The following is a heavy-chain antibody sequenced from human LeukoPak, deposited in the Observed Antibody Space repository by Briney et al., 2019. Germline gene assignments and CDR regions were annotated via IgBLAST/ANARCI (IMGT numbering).Heavy chain of an antibody. J-gene: IGHJ6*02. V-gene: IGHV4-39*07. CDR3: ARELWFGESTPRVGGMDV. CDR2: INHSGST. CDR1: GGSISSGGYY. D-gene: IGHD3-10*01. Sequence: SETLSLTCTVSGGSISSGGYYWSWIRQPPGKGLEWIGEINHSGSTNYNPSLKSRVTISVDTSKNQFSLKLSSVTAADTAVYYCARELWFGESTPRVGGMDVWGQGTTVTVSS.